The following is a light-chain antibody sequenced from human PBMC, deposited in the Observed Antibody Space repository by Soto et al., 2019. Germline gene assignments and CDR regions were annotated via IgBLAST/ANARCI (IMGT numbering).Light chain of an antibody. CDR1: SSDVCGYNY. CDR2: DVS. Sequence: QSVLTQPASVSGSPGHSITISCTGTSSDVCGYNYVSWYQQHPGKAPKLMIYDVSNRPSGVSNRFSGSKSGNTASLTISGLQAEDEADYYCSSYTSSSTLVVFGGGTKLTVL. J-gene: IGLJ2*01. V-gene: IGLV2-14*01. CDR3: SSYTSSSTLVV.